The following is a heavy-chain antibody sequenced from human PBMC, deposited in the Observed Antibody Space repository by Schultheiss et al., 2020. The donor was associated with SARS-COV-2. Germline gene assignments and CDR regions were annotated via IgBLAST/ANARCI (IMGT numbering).Heavy chain of an antibody. CDR1: GFTISSYW. J-gene: IGHJ4*02. V-gene: IGHV3-7*01. CDR2: IKQDGSEK. Sequence: GGSLILSCAASGFTISSYWMSWVRQAPGKGLEWVANIKQDGSEKYYVDSVKGRFTISRDNAKNSLYLQMNSLRAEDTAVYYCASHWGSYRPFDYWGQGALVTVSS. CDR3: ASHWGSYRPFDY. D-gene: IGHD3-16*02.